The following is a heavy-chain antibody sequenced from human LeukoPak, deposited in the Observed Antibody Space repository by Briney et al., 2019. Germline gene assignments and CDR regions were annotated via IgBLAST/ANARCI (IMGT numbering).Heavy chain of an antibody. J-gene: IGHJ4*02. V-gene: IGHV4-30-4*01. CDR3: ARGDYYGSGSMFDY. D-gene: IGHD3-10*01. CDR1: GGSITSGEHY. CDR2: VAYTGST. Sequence: KTSETLSLTCTVSGGSITSGEHYCSWIRQPPGKGLEWIGYVAYTGSTNYNPSLKSRVTISVDTSKNQFSLKLSSVTAADTAVYYCARGDYYGSGSMFDYWGQGTLVTVSS.